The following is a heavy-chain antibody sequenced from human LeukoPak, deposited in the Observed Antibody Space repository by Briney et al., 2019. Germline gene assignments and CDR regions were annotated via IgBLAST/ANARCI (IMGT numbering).Heavy chain of an antibody. D-gene: IGHD6-13*01. CDR3: ARDLDFIAAAALDY. V-gene: IGHV3-48*01. CDR2: TSSSSSSTI. J-gene: IGHJ4*02. Sequence: GGPLRLSCAASGFTFSSYSMNWVRQAPGKGLEWVSYTSSSSSSTIYYADSVKGRFTIYRDNAKNSLYLQMNSLRAEDTAVYYCARDLDFIAAAALDYWGQGTLVTVSS. CDR1: GFTFSSYS.